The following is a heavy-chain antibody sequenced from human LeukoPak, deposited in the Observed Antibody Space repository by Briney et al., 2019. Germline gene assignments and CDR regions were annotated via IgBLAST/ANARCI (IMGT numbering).Heavy chain of an antibody. V-gene: IGHV1-18*04. CDR1: GYTFTGYY. D-gene: IGHD3-10*01. CDR2: ISAYNGNT. Sequence: RASVKVSCKASGYTFTGYYMHWVRQAPGRGLEWMGWISAYNGNTNYAQKLQGRVTMTTDTSTSTAYMELRSLRSDDTAVYYCARDRTMVRENWFDPWGQGTLVTVSS. CDR3: ARDRTMVRENWFDP. J-gene: IGHJ5*02.